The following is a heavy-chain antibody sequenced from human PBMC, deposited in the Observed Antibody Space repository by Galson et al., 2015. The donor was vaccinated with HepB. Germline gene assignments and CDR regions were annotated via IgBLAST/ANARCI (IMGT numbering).Heavy chain of an antibody. CDR1: GFSFSYYA. V-gene: IGHV3-23*01. CDR2: ITPSGGNT. J-gene: IGHJ4*02. D-gene: IGHD6-19*01. CDR3: AKVFPEKTDGWYRQALYYFDS. Sequence: SLRLSCAASGFSFSYYAMGWVRQAPGTGLEWLSAITPSGGNTYSAHSMKGRFTISRDNSRNTLFLQMNSLRAGDTAIYFCAKVFPEKTDGWYRQALYYFDSWGQGTRVTVSS.